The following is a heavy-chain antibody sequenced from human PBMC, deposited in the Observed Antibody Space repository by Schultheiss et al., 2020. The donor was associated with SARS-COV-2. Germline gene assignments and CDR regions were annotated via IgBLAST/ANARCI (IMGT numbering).Heavy chain of an antibody. J-gene: IGHJ6*03. CDR1: GFTFSSYA. Sequence: GGSLRLSCSASGFTFSSYAMSWVRQAPGKGLEWVSAISGSGGSTYYADSVKGRFTISRDNSKNTLYLQMNSLRAEETAVYYCARDSQEDYYYYYMDVWGKGTTVTVSS. V-gene: IGHV3-23*01. CDR2: ISGSGGST. CDR3: ARDSQEDYYYYYMDV.